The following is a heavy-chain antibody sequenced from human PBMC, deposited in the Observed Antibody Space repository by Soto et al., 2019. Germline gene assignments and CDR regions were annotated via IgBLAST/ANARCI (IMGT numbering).Heavy chain of an antibody. CDR2: IRQDGHEK. V-gene: IGHV3-7*03. CDR3: ARDLPGYCSTTNCYYYFDF. CDR1: GFTFTSYS. J-gene: IGHJ4*02. Sequence: GSLRLSCAVSGFTFTSYSMGWVRQAPGEGLEWVANIRQDGHEKYYVDSVRGRFTISRDNAQNSLYLQMDSLRAEDTAMYYCARDLPGYCSTTNCYYYFDFWGQGTLVTVSS. D-gene: IGHD2-2*01.